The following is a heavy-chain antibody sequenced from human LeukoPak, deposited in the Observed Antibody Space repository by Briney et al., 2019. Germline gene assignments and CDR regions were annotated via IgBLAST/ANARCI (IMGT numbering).Heavy chain of an antibody. J-gene: IGHJ4*02. CDR1: GFTLSTYA. V-gene: IGHV3-23*01. D-gene: IGHD4-23*01. Sequence: GGSLRLSCAASGFTLSTYAMSWVRQAPGKGLEWVSGISPSGGDTPYADSVKGRFTISRDNSKNTLYLQMNSLRAEDTAVYYCAKKNSGLNPFDHWGQGTLVTVSS. CDR3: AKKNSGLNPFDH. CDR2: ISPSGGDT.